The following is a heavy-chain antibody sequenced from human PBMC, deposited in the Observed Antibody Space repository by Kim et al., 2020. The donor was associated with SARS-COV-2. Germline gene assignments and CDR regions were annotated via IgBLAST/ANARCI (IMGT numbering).Heavy chain of an antibody. V-gene: IGHV1-46*01. CDR2: INPSGGST. J-gene: IGHJ6*02. D-gene: IGHD4-4*01. CDR3: ARVSNSISKGTYYYYGMDV. Sequence: ASVKVSCKASGYTFTSYYMHWVRQAPGQGLEWMGIINPSGGSTSYAQKFQGRVTMTRDTSTSTVYMELSSLRSEDTAVYYCARVSNSISKGTYYYYGMDVWGQGTTVTVSS. CDR1: GYTFTSYY.